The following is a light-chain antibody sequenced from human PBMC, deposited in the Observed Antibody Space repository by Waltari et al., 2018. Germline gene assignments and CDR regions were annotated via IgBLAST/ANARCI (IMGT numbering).Light chain of an antibody. CDR2: DVT. CDR3: CSYAGSYIYV. CDR1: SSDVSGYDY. J-gene: IGLJ1*01. V-gene: IGLV2-11*01. Sequence: QSALTQPRSVSGSPGQSITIACAGTSSDVSGYDYVSWYQQYPGKAPKLIIYDVTTRPSGVPDRFSGSKSANTASLTISGLQAEDEADYYCCSYAGSYIYVFGSGTKVTVL.